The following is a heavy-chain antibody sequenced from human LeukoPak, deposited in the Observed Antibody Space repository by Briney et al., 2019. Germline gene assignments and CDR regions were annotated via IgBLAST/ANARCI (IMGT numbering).Heavy chain of an antibody. J-gene: IGHJ4*02. D-gene: IGHD1-14*01. Sequence: VASVKVSCKASGYTFTGYYMHWVRQAPGQGLEWMGWINPNSAGTGYAQRFQGRVTMTRDTSISTAYMELSRLRSDDTAVYYCARVPTGLYYSDYWGQGTLVTVSS. CDR2: INPNSAGT. CDR1: GYTFTGYY. CDR3: ARVPTGLYYSDY. V-gene: IGHV1-2*02.